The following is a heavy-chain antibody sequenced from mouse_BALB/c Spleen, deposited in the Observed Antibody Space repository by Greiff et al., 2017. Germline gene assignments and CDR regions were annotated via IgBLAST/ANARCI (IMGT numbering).Heavy chain of an antibody. CDR2: INPYNGDT. Sequence: EVKLMESGPELVKPGASVKISCKASGYSFTGYFMNWVMQSHGKSLEWIGRINPYNGDTFYNQKFKGKATLTVDKSSSTAHMELRSLASEDSAVYYCARERKNGYDGGGFDYWGQGTTLTVSS. J-gene: IGHJ2*01. CDR3: ARERKNGYDGGGFDY. CDR1: GYSFTGYF. V-gene: IGHV1-20*02. D-gene: IGHD2-2*01.